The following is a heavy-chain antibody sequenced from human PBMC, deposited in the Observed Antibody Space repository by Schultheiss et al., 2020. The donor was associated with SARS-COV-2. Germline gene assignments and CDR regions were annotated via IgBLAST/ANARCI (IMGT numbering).Heavy chain of an antibody. CDR2: ISGSGGST. Sequence: GGSLRLSCAASGFTFSSYAMSWVRQAPGKGLEWVSAISGSGGSTYYADSVKGRFTISRDNSKNTLYLQMNSLKTEDTAVYYCTTELDYYAHGRVSGVPGHYWGQGTLVTVSS. CDR1: GFTFSSYA. D-gene: IGHD3-10*01. V-gene: IGHV3-23*01. CDR3: TTELDYYAHGRVSGVPGHY. J-gene: IGHJ4*02.